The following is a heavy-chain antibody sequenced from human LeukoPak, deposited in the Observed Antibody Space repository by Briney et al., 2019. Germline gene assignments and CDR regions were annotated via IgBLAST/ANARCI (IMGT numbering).Heavy chain of an antibody. CDR2: IYSGGST. CDR3: AREVLVGATTYAFDI. V-gene: IGHV3-53*04. D-gene: IGHD1-26*01. CDR1: GFTVSSNY. J-gene: IGHJ3*02. Sequence: GGSLRLSCAASGFTVSSNYMSWVRQAPGKGLEWVSVIYSGGSTYYADSVMGRFTISRHNSKNTLYLQMNSLRAEDTAVYYCAREVLVGATTYAFDIWGQGTMVTVSS.